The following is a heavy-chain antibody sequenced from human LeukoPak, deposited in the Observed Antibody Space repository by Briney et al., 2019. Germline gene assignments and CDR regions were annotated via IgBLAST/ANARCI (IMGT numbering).Heavy chain of an antibody. CDR1: GGSISSSSYY. Sequence: SETLSLTCTVSGGSISSSSYYWGWIRQPPGKGLEWIGSIYYSGSTYYNPSLKSRVTISVDTSKNQFSLRLSSVTAADTAVYYCASSAVTDAFDIWGQETMVTVSS. D-gene: IGHD4-17*01. CDR3: ASSAVTDAFDI. CDR2: IYYSGST. J-gene: IGHJ3*02. V-gene: IGHV4-39*01.